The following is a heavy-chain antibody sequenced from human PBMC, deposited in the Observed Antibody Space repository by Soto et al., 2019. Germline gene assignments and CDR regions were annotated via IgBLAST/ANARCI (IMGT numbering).Heavy chain of an antibody. Sequence: ASVKVSCKASGYTFTSYAMHWVRQPPGQGLEWMGWINAGNGNTKYSQKFQGRVTITRDTSASTAYMELSSLRSEDTAVYYCARAWVVVTAPDYWGQGTLVTVSS. J-gene: IGHJ4*02. CDR3: ARAWVVVTAPDY. D-gene: IGHD2-21*02. CDR1: GYTFTSYA. V-gene: IGHV1-3*01. CDR2: INAGNGNT.